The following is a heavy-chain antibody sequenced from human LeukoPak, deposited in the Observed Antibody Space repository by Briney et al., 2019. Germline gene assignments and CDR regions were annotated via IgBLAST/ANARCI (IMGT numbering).Heavy chain of an antibody. CDR3: ARVGDPLDSCSRTSCYTYDYYYMDV. J-gene: IGHJ6*03. Sequence: GASVKVSCKASGYTFTSYDINWVRQATGQGLEWMGWMNPNSGNTGYAQKFQGRVTMTRNTSISTAYMELSSLRSEDTAVYYCARVGDPLDSCSRTSCYTYDYYYMDVWGKGTTVTVSS. CDR1: GYTFTSYD. V-gene: IGHV1-8*01. D-gene: IGHD2-2*02. CDR2: MNPNSGNT.